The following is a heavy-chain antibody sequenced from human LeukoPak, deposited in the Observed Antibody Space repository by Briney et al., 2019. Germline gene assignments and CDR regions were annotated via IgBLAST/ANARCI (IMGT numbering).Heavy chain of an antibody. V-gene: IGHV4-34*01. CDR3: ARQGYSSSWYDY. D-gene: IGHD6-13*01. CDR2: INHSGST. Sequence: SETLSLTCAVYGGSFSGYYWSWIRQPPGKGLEWTGEINHSGSTNYNPSLKSRVTISVDTSKNQFSLKLSSVTAADTAVYYCARQGYSSSWYDYWGQGTLVTVSS. CDR1: GGSFSGYY. J-gene: IGHJ4*02.